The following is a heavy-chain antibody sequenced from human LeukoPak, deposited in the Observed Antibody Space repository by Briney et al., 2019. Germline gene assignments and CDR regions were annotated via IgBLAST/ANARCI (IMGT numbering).Heavy chain of an antibody. D-gene: IGHD3-10*01. CDR3: ARPRGSGRGDWFDP. Sequence: GGSLRLSCAASGFTFSSYWMSWVRQAPGKGLEWVANIKQDGSEKYYVDSVKGRFTISRDNAKNSLYLQMNSLRAEDTAVYYCARPRGSGRGDWFDPWGQGTLVTVSS. CDR2: IKQDGSEK. CDR1: GFTFSSYW. V-gene: IGHV3-7*01. J-gene: IGHJ5*02.